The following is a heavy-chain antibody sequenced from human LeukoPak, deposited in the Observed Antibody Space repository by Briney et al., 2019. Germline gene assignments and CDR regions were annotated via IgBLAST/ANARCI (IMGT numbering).Heavy chain of an antibody. CDR1: GFTFSSYA. CDR2: ISGSGGST. CDR3: AKDIEYSGSCLDY. J-gene: IGHJ4*02. V-gene: IGHV3-23*01. D-gene: IGHD6-6*01. Sequence: GGSLRLSCAASGFTFSSYAMSWVRQAPGKGLEWVSAISGSGGSTYYADSVKGRFTISRDNSKNTLYLQMTSLRAEDTAVYYCAKDIEYSGSCLDYWGQGTLVTVSS.